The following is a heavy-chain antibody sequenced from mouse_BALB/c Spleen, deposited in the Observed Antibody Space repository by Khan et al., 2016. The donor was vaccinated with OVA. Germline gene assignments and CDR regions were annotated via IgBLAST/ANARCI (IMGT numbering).Heavy chain of an antibody. CDR3: AREEALYYFDY. D-gene: IGHD3-2*02. Sequence: QIQLVQSGAELVRPGASVKLSCKTSGYIFTSYWIHWVKQRPGQGLEWIARIYPGTDNAYYNEKLKDKATLTADKSSSTAYIQLSSLKSEDSAVYFCAREEALYYFDYWGQGTTLTVSS. CDR2: IYPGTDNA. CDR1: GYIFTSYW. J-gene: IGHJ2*01. V-gene: IGHV1-76*01.